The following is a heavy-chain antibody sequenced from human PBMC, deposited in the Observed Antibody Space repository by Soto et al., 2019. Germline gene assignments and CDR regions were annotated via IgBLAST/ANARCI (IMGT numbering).Heavy chain of an antibody. Sequence: QVQLVQSGAEVKKPGSSVKVSCKASGGTFSSYAISWVRQAPGQGLEWMGGIIPIFGTANYAQKFQGRVTITADESTSTGYMELGSLRSEDTAVYYCARGGYCSGGSCYSEGMDVWGQGSTVTVSS. D-gene: IGHD2-15*01. CDR2: IIPIFGTA. J-gene: IGHJ6*02. V-gene: IGHV1-69*01. CDR3: ARGGYCSGGSCYSEGMDV. CDR1: GGTFSSYA.